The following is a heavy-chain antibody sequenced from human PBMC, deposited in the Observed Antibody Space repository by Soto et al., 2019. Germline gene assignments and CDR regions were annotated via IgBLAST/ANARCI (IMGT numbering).Heavy chain of an antibody. D-gene: IGHD3-3*01. J-gene: IGHJ5*02. Sequence: ASVKVSCKASGYTFTSYGISWVRQAPGQGLEWMGWISAYNGNTNYAQKLQGRVTMTTDTSTSTAYMELRSLRSDDTAVYYCARESAGHALLTIFGVVIPTPGYNWFDPWGQGTLVTVSS. CDR1: GYTFTSYG. CDR3: ARESAGHALLTIFGVVIPTPGYNWFDP. V-gene: IGHV1-18*01. CDR2: ISAYNGNT.